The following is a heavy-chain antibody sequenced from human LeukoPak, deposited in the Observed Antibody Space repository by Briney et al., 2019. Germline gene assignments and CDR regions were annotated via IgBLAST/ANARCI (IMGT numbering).Heavy chain of an antibody. CDR2: VSGSSHKV. V-gene: IGHV3-23*01. J-gene: IGHJ1*01. D-gene: IGHD5-18*01. CDR1: GFTFSNYA. CDR3: AGRPTGYSSGYIF. Sequence: GGSLRLSCVASGFTFSNYAMSWVRQAPNKGLDWVSVVSGSSHKVRYADSVKGRFTISRDNFENTLYLQMNNLRAEDTALYYCAGRPTGYSSGYIFWGQGALVTVSS.